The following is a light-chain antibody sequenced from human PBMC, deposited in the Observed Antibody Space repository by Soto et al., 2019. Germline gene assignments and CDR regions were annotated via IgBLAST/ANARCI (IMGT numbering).Light chain of an antibody. J-gene: IGKJ1*01. CDR1: QSISSY. CDR2: AAS. Sequence: DIQMTQSPSSLSASVGDRVTITCRASQSISSYLIWYQQKPGKAPRLLIYAASSLHTGVPSRFSGSGSGTDFTLTISSLQPEDFATYYCQQNYSPPQTFGQGTKVDIK. CDR3: QQNYSPPQT. V-gene: IGKV1-39*01.